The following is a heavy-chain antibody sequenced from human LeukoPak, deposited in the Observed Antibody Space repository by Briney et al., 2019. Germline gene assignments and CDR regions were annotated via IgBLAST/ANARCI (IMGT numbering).Heavy chain of an antibody. J-gene: IGHJ5*02. CDR2: ISAYSGNT. V-gene: IGHV1-18*01. CDR1: GYTFTSYG. Sequence: ASVKVSCKASGYTFTSYGISWVRQAPGQGLEWMGWISAYSGNTNYAQKLQGRVTMTTDTSTSTAYMELRSLRSDDTAVYYCARELWFGEQSWFDPWGQGTLVTVSS. D-gene: IGHD3-10*01. CDR3: ARELWFGEQSWFDP.